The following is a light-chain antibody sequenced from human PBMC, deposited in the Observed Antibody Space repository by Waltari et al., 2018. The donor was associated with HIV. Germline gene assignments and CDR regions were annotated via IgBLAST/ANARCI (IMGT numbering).Light chain of an antibody. Sequence: QSALTQPASVSGSPGQSITISCTGTSSDVGSYNLVSWYQHHPHKAPQVAIYEVTKRPSRVPNRFSGSKSGNTASLTISGLQAEDESDYYCCSYAGSRGVVFGGGTKLTVL. CDR3: CSYAGSRGVV. J-gene: IGLJ2*01. CDR1: SSDVGSYNL. V-gene: IGLV2-23*02. CDR2: EVT.